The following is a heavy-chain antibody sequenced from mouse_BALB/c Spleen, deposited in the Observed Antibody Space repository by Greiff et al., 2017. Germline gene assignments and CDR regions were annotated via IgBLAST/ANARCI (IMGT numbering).Heavy chain of an antibody. CDR1: GYTFSSYW. Sequence: QVQLQQSGAELMKPGASVKISCKATGYTFSSYWIEWVKQRPGHGLEWIGEILPGSGSTNYNEKFKGKATITADTSSNTAYLQLSSLTSEDTAVYYCARNGNSLYFDYWGQGTTLTVSS. J-gene: IGHJ2*01. V-gene: IGHV1-9*01. D-gene: IGHD2-1*01. CDR2: ILPGSGST. CDR3: ARNGNSLYFDY.